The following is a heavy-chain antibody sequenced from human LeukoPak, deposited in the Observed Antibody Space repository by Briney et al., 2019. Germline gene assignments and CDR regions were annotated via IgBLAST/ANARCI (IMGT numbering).Heavy chain of an antibody. J-gene: IGHJ4*02. CDR2: IYHSGST. D-gene: IGHD1-26*01. CDR3: ARGPRRIYYSGSYSGSSYVDY. Sequence: SETLSLTCAVSGGSISSSNWWSWIRQPPGKGLEWIGEIYHSGSTNYNPSLKSRVTISVDTSKNQFSLKLSSVTAADTAVYYCARGPRRIYYSGSYSGSSYVDYWGQGTLVTVSS. CDR1: GGSISSSNW. V-gene: IGHV4-4*02.